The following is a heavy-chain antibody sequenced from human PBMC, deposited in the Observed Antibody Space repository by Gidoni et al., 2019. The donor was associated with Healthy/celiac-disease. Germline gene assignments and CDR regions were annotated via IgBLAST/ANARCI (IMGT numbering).Heavy chain of an antibody. CDR2: INPNSGGT. CDR3: ARDSGGSYYYYYMDV. V-gene: IGHV1-2*02. Sequence: QVQLVQSGAEVKKPGASVKVSCKASGYTFTGYYMHWVRQAPGQGLEWMGWINPNSGGTNYAQKFQGRVTMTRDTSISTAYMELSRLRSDDTAVYYCARDSGGSYYYYYMDVWGKGTTVTVSS. CDR1: GYTFTGYY. J-gene: IGHJ6*03.